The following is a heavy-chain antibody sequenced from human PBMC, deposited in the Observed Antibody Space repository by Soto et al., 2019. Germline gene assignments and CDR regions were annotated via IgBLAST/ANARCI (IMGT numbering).Heavy chain of an antibody. CDR2: IHSGGDT. CDR1: GFAVSSNY. Sequence: GSLRLSCAASGFAVSSNYMTWVRQAPGKGLEWVSVIHSGGDTHYADSVRGRFTISRDNSKNTLYLQMNSLRAEDTAVYYCARSRTGTTYGGMDVWGQGT. J-gene: IGHJ6*02. D-gene: IGHD1-7*01. CDR3: ARSRTGTTYGGMDV. V-gene: IGHV3-66*01.